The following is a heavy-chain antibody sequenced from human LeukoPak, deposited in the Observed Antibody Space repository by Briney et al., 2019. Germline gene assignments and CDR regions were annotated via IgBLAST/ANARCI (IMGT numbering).Heavy chain of an antibody. J-gene: IGHJ4*02. CDR3: AREMGALDY. CDR2: IYYSGST. CDR1: SGSIISGDYY. Sequence: SQTLSLTCTVSSGSIISGDYYWSWVRQPPGKGLEWIGYIYYSGSTYYNPSLKSRLTISVDTSKNQFSLKLSSVTATDTAVYYCAREMGALDYWGQGTLVTVSS. D-gene: IGHD1-26*01. V-gene: IGHV4-30-4*08.